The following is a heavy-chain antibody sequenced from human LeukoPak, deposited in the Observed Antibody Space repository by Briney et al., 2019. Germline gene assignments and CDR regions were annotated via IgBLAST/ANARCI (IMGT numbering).Heavy chain of an antibody. D-gene: IGHD6-6*01. J-gene: IGHJ4*02. CDR3: ARDFSLIAARL. CDR1: GYSISSGYY. Sequence: PSETLSLTCTVSGYSISSGYYWGWIRQPPGEGLEWIGSIYHSGSTYYNPSLKSRVTISVDTSKNQFSLKLSSVTAADTAVYYCARDFSLIAARLWGQGTLVTVSS. V-gene: IGHV4-38-2*02. CDR2: IYHSGST.